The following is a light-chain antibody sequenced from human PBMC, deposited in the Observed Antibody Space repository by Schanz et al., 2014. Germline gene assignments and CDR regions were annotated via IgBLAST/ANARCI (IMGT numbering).Light chain of an antibody. J-gene: IGLJ3*02. CDR2: EGS. V-gene: IGLV2-8*01. CDR3: NSYAGSNNWV. Sequence: QSSLTQPPSASGSLGQSVTISCTGTSSDVGGYNYVSWYQQHPGKAPKLMIYEGSKRPSGVPDRFSGSKSGNTASLSVSGLQAEDEADYYCNSYAGSNNWVFGGGTKLTVL. CDR1: SSDVGGYNY.